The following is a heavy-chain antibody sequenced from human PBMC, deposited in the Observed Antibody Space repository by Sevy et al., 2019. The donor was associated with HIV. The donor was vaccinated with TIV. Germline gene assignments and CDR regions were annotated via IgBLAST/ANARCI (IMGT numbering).Heavy chain of an antibody. D-gene: IGHD3-10*01. Sequence: GGSPRLSCAASGLTVSSNYMSWVRQAPGKGLEWVSTLYSAGSTFYAESVKGRFTISRDNSKNTLYLQMNSLRAEDTAVYYCARDPPKGSRGSWFDTWGQGTLVTVSS. CDR1: GLTVSSNY. J-gene: IGHJ5*02. V-gene: IGHV3-53*01. CDR2: LYSAGST. CDR3: ARDPPKGSRGSWFDT.